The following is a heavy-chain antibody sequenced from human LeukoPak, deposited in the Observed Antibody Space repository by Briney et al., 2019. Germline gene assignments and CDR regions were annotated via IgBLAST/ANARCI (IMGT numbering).Heavy chain of an antibody. CDR1: GGSISSYY. D-gene: IGHD6-13*01. V-gene: IGHV4-4*07. CDR2: IYTSGST. Sequence: SETLSLTCTVSGGSISSYYWSWIRQPAGKGLEWIGRIYTSGSTNYNPSLKSRVTMSVDTSKNQFSLKLSSVAAADTAVYYCARAGIAAAGMRRYYYYYMDVWGKGTTVTVSS. J-gene: IGHJ6*03. CDR3: ARAGIAAAGMRRYYYYYMDV.